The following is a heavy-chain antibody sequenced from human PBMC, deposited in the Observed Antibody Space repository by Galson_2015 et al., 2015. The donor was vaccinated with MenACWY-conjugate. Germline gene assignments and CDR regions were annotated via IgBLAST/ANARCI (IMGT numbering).Heavy chain of an antibody. D-gene: IGHD2-8*01. Sequence: SLRLSCATSGLTFSNVWMSWVRQAPGKGLEWVARIKCRTDGGTTDYATPVKGRFTILRDDSAKTLYLQMNSLKIEDTAMYFCIRDSDVGVTRWWFDSWGQGTLVTVSS. CDR1: GLTFSNVW. CDR3: IRDSDVGVTRWWFDS. CDR2: IKCRTDGGTT. J-gene: IGHJ5*01. V-gene: IGHV3-15*01.